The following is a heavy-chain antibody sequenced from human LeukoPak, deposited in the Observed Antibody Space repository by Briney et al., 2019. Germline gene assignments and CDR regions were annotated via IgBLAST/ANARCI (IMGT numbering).Heavy chain of an antibody. Sequence: PGGSLRLSCAASGFTFSSNFMSWVRQAPGEGLEWVSVIYSGGRTDYADSVKGRFTISRDNSRNMLYLQMNSLRPEDTAVYYCVREKGRGVISPYFDYWGRGTLVTVSS. D-gene: IGHD3-10*01. CDR3: VREKGRGVISPYFDY. CDR1: GFTFSSNF. J-gene: IGHJ4*02. CDR2: IYSGGRT. V-gene: IGHV3-66*01.